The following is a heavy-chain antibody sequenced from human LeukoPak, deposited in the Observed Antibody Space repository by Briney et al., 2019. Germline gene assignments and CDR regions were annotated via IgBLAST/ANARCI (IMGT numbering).Heavy chain of an antibody. CDR2: IRYSGST. CDR3: ARDYGDYVGAFDI. Sequence: PSETLSLTCTVSGGSISSYYWNWIRQPPGKGLEWIGLIRYSGSTNYNPSLKSRLTMSVDTSKNQFSLKLSSVTAADTAVYYCARDYGDYVGAFDIWGQGTMVTVSS. D-gene: IGHD4-17*01. CDR1: GGSISSYY. V-gene: IGHV4-59*12. J-gene: IGHJ3*02.